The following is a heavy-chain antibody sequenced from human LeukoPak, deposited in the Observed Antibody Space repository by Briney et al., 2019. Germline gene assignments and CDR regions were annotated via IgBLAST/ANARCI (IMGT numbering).Heavy chain of an antibody. CDR1: GYNFTRYG. D-gene: IGHD3-22*01. Sequence: ASVKVSCKASGYNFTRYGISRVRQDPGRGLEWIGWIRAYNGNTHYAQKLQGRVTMTTDTSTSTAYMELRSLRSDDTAVYYCARAYYDSSGYFTYWGQGTLVTVSS. J-gene: IGHJ4*02. V-gene: IGHV1-18*01. CDR2: IRAYNGNT. CDR3: ARAYYDSSGYFTY.